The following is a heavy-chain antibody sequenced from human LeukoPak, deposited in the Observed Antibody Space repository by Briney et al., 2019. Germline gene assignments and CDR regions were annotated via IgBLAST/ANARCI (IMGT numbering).Heavy chain of an antibody. CDR3: AKTTVTSEEYFYYYMDV. V-gene: IGHV1-18*01. CDR2: IITYNGNA. Sequence: ASVKVSCKTSGYTFTSYGLSWVRQAPGQGLEWMGCIITYNGNAYYSQKLQGRVTMTTDTSTSTAYMELRSLRSDDTAVYYCAKTTVTSEEYFYYYMDVWGKGTTVTVSS. J-gene: IGHJ6*03. CDR1: GYTFTSYG. D-gene: IGHD4-17*01.